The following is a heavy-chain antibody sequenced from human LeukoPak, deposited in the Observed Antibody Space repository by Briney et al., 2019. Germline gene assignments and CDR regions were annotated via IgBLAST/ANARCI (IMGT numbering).Heavy chain of an antibody. CDR2: INSDGSST. Sequence: HTGGSLRLSCAASGFTFSSYWMHWVRQAPGKGLVWVSRINSDGSSTSYADSVKGRFTISRDNAKSTLYLQMNSLRVEDTAVYYCARGYSSSWYNWFDPWGQGTLVTVSS. D-gene: IGHD6-13*01. V-gene: IGHV3-74*01. J-gene: IGHJ5*02. CDR3: ARGYSSSWYNWFDP. CDR1: GFTFSSYW.